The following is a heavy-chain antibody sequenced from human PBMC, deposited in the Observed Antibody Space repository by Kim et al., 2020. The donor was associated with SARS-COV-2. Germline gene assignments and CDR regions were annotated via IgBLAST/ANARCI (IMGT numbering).Heavy chain of an antibody. Sequence: SVKVSCKASGGTFSSYAISWVRQAPGQGLEWMGRIIPILGIANYAQKFQGRVTITADKSTSTAYMELSSLRYEDTAVYYCARVRYSSSPYYYYYYMDVWGKGTTVTVSS. CDR2: IIPILGIA. V-gene: IGHV1-69*04. CDR1: GGTFSSYA. D-gene: IGHD6-6*01. CDR3: ARVRYSSSPYYYYYYMDV. J-gene: IGHJ6*03.